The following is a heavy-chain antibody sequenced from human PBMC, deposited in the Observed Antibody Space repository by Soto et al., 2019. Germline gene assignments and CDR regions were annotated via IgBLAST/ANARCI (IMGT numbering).Heavy chain of an antibody. CDR1: GYSFTSYW. CDR2: IYPGDSDT. CDR3: ARLTPYDYIWGRGENPDAFDI. J-gene: IGHJ3*02. D-gene: IGHD3-16*01. V-gene: IGHV5-51*01. Sequence: PGESLKISCKGSGYSFTSYWIGWVRQMPGKGLEWMGIIYPGDSDTRYSPSFQGQVTISADKSISTAYLQWSSLKASDTAMYYRARLTPYDYIWGRGENPDAFDIWGQGTMVTVSS.